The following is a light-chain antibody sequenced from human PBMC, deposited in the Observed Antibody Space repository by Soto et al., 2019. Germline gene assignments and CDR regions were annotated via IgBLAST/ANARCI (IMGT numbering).Light chain of an antibody. J-gene: IGKJ2*01. CDR2: AAS. Sequence: DIQLTQSPSSLSASVGDRVTITCRASQSISSYLNWYQQKPGKAPNLLIYAASSLQSGVPSRFSGSGSGTDFTLTIGSLQPEDSATYYCQQSYSTPYTFGQGTKLEIK. V-gene: IGKV1-39*01. CDR1: QSISSY. CDR3: QQSYSTPYT.